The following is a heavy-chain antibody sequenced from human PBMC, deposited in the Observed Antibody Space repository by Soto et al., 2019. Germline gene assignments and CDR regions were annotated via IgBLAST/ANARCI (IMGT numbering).Heavy chain of an antibody. Sequence: LRLSCAASGFKFSSYAMSWVRQAPGKGLEWVSLISATGGGTYYADSVKGRFTISRDNSDNTLYLQVHSLRAEDTAVYYCAKDRRAGGNSAFYFDFWGQGAQITVSS. CDR3: AKDRRAGGNSAFYFDF. CDR1: GFKFSSYA. D-gene: IGHD3-16*01. CDR2: ISATGGGT. V-gene: IGHV3-23*01. J-gene: IGHJ5*01.